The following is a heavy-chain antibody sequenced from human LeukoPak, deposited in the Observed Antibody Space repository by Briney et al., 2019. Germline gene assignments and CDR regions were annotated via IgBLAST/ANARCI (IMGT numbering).Heavy chain of an antibody. CDR1: GGSISSYY. Sequence: SETLSLICTVSGGSISSYYWSWIRQPAGKGLEWIGRIYTSGSTNYNPSLKSRVTMSVDTSKNQFSLKLSSVTAADTAVYYCAREQWLEGGDAFDIWGQGTMVTVSS. J-gene: IGHJ3*02. V-gene: IGHV4-4*07. D-gene: IGHD6-19*01. CDR3: AREQWLEGGDAFDI. CDR2: IYTSGST.